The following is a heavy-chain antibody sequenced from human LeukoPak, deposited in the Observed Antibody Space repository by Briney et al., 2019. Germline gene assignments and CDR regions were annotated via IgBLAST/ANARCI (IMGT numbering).Heavy chain of an antibody. Sequence: GGSLRLSCAASGFTFSSYAMSWVRQAPGKGLEWVSVISGSGDSTYYADSVKGRFTVSRDDSKNTLYLQMNSLRADDTAMYYCATVGDHYHWYLDLWGRGTLVSVSS. CDR1: GFTFSSYA. D-gene: IGHD3-10*01. CDR3: ATVGDHYHWYLDL. CDR2: ISGSGDST. J-gene: IGHJ2*01. V-gene: IGHV3-23*01.